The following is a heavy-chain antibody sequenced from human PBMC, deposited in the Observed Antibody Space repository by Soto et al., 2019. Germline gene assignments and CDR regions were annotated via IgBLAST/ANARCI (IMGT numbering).Heavy chain of an antibody. CDR2: INAGNGNT. J-gene: IGHJ4*02. CDR3: ASPLGMEGYYFDY. V-gene: IGHV1-3*01. Sequence: ASVKVSCKASGYTFTSYAMHWVRQAPGQRLEWMGWINAGNGNTKYSQKFKGRVTITRDTSPRTAYMELSSLRSEDTAVYYCASPLGMEGYYFDYWGQGTLVTVSS. CDR1: GYTFTSYA. D-gene: IGHD7-27*01.